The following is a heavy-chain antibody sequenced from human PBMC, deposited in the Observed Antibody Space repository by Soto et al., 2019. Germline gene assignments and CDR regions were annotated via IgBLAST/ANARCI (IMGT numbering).Heavy chain of an antibody. J-gene: IGHJ6*03. CDR3: GSGYYYMDV. CDR2: IYYSGST. Sequence: SETLSLTCTVSGGSMSSHSWSWIRQPPGKGLEWIGYIYYSGSTNSNPSLKSRVTIALDTSKSQFSLKLRSVTAADTAVYYCGSGYYYMDVWGKGTTVTVSS. V-gene: IGHV4-59*11. D-gene: IGHD3-3*01. CDR1: GGSMSSHS.